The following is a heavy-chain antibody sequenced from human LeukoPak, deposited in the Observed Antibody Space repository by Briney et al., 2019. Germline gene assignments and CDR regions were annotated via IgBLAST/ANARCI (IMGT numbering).Heavy chain of an antibody. V-gene: IGHV3-23*01. CDR3: AKCPDLVVVPTDY. CDR2: ISGSGGST. Sequence: GASVKVSCNASGYTFTSYGSSWVRQAPGKGLEWVSAISGSGGSTYYADSVKGRFTISRDNSKNTLYLQMNSLRAEDTAVYYCAKCPDLVVVPTDYWGQGPLVTVSS. J-gene: IGHJ4*02. D-gene: IGHD2-2*01. CDR1: GYTFTSYG.